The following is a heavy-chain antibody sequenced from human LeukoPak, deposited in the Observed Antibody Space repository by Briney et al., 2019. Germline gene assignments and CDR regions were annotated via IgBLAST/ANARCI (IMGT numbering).Heavy chain of an antibody. J-gene: IGHJ4*02. CDR3: ARPTVGATSVDY. D-gene: IGHD1-26*01. CDR2: IYYSGST. CDR1: GGSISSSSYY. Sequence: KPSETLSLTCTVSGGSISSSSYYLGWIRQPPGKGLEWIGSIYYSGSTYYNPSLKSRVTISVDTSKNQFSLKLSSVTAADTAVYYCARPTVGATSVDYWGQGTLVTVSS. V-gene: IGHV4-39*01.